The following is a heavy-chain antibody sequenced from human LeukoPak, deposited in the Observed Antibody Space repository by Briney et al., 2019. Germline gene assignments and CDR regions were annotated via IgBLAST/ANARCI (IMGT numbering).Heavy chain of an antibody. Sequence: SETLSLTCAVYGGSFSGYYWSWIRQPPGMGLEWIGEINHSGSTNYNPSLKSRVTISVDTSKNQFSLKLSSVTAADTAVYYCARLLRFLEWYGGDAFDIWGQGTTVTVSS. CDR2: INHSGST. CDR1: GGSFSGYY. J-gene: IGHJ3*02. CDR3: ARLLRFLEWYGGDAFDI. V-gene: IGHV4-34*01. D-gene: IGHD3-3*01.